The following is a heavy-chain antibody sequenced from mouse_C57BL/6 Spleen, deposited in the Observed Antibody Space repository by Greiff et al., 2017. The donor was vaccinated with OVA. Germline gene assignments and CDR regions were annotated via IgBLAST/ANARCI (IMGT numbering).Heavy chain of an antibody. CDR3: ARNEGGNQSFAY. D-gene: IGHD1-3*01. CDR1: GYTFTSYW. CDR2: IDPSDSYP. V-gene: IGHV1-50*01. Sequence: VQLQQPGAELVKPGASVKLSCKASGYTFTSYWMQWVKQRPGQGLEWIGEIDPSDSYPNYNQKFKGKATLTVDTSSSTAYLQLSRLTSEDSAVYYCARNEGGNQSFAYWGQGTLVTVSA. J-gene: IGHJ3*01.